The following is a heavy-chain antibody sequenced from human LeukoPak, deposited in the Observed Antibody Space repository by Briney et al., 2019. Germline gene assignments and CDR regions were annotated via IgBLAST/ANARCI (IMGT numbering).Heavy chain of an antibody. J-gene: IGHJ4*02. D-gene: IGHD1-26*01. CDR2: IIGSGDLI. Sequence: GGSLRLSCAASGFTFSGYSMNWVRQAPGKGLEWVSFIIGSGDLIYYADSVKGRFTISRDSAKNSLYLQMNSLRDEDTAVYYCARVRGATLSYHYFDYWGQGALVTVSS. CDR3: ARVRGATLSYHYFDY. CDR1: GFTFSGYS. V-gene: IGHV3-48*02.